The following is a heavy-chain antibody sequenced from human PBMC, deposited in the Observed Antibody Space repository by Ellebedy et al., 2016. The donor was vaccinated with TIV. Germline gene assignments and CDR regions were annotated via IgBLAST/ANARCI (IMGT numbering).Heavy chain of an antibody. Sequence: MPGGSLRLSCTVSGGSISSSSYYWGWIRQPPGKGLEWIGSIYYSGSTYYNPSLKSRVTISVDTSKNQFSLKLSSVTAADTAVYYCARLSPPDIYYYGSGSYYNYLYGMDVWGQGTTVTVSS. CDR2: IYYSGST. D-gene: IGHD3-10*01. V-gene: IGHV4-39*01. CDR3: ARLSPPDIYYYGSGSYYNYLYGMDV. J-gene: IGHJ6*02. CDR1: GGSISSSSYY.